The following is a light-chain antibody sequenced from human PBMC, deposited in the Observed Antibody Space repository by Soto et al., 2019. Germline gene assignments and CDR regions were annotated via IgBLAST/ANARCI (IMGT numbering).Light chain of an antibody. CDR2: RAS. Sequence: ETVMTQSPATLSVSPGGRATLSCRASQRVSTNLAWYQQKPGQSPRLLIYRASTRATDIPARFSGSGSGTEFTLTISSLQSEDFAVYYCHQYNNWPPSFGGGTKVDIK. CDR3: HQYNNWPPS. V-gene: IGKV3-15*01. J-gene: IGKJ4*01. CDR1: QRVSTN.